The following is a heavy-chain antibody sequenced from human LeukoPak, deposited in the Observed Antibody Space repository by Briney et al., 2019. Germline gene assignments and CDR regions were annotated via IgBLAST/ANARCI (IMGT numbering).Heavy chain of an antibody. D-gene: IGHD3-10*01. CDR1: GFTFSSYS. CDR2: ITGSSSYM. CDR3: ARAKNYYGSASYCVDY. V-gene: IGHV3-21*01. J-gene: IGHJ4*02. Sequence: GGSLRLSCAASGFTFSSYSMNWVRQAPGKGLEWVSSITGSSSYMYYTDSVRGRFTISRDNAENSLYLQMNSLRAEDTAVYYCARAKNYYGSASYCVDYWGQGTLVTVSS.